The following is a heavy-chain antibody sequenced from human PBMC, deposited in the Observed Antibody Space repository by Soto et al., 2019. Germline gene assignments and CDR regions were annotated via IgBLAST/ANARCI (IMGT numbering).Heavy chain of an antibody. V-gene: IGHV3-74*01. CDR1: GFTFSSYW. J-gene: IGHJ6*02. CDR2: INSDGSST. CDR3: AREEENYYYYGMDV. Sequence: GGSLRLSCAASGFTFSSYWMHWVRQAPGKGLVWVSRINSDGSSTSYADSVKGRFTISRDNAKNTLYLQMNSLRAEDTAVYYCAREEENYYYYGMDVWGQGTTVTVSS.